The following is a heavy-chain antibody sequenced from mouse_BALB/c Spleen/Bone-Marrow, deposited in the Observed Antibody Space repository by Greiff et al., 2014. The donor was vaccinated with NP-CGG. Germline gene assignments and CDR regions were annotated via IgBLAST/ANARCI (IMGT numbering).Heavy chain of an antibody. J-gene: IGHJ3*01. CDR2: ISNGGGTT. D-gene: IGHD1-2*01. Sequence: VQLKESGGGLVQPGGSLKLSCAASGFTFSNYTMSWIRQTPEKRLEWVAYISNGGGTTYYPDTVKGRFTISRDNAKNPLYLQMSSLKSEDTAMYYCARRYDYGYGPFSYRGQGTLVTVSA. CDR1: GFTFSNYT. V-gene: IGHV5-12-2*01. CDR3: ARRYDYGYGPFSY.